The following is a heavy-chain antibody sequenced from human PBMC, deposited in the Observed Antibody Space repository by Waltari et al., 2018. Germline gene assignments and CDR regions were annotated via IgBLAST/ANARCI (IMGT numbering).Heavy chain of an antibody. CDR1: GGSIDSGSYY. V-gene: IGHV4-61*02. J-gene: IGHJ4*02. D-gene: IGHD1-26*01. CDR3: ARGPLLSKVDY. CDR2: IYTSGST. Sequence: QVQLQESGPGLVQPSQTLSLTCTVSGGSIDSGSYYWTWIRQPAGKGLEWIGRIYTSGSTNYNPSLKSRVTISVDTSKNQFSLNLSSVTAADTAVYYCARGPLLSKVDYWGQGTLVTVSS.